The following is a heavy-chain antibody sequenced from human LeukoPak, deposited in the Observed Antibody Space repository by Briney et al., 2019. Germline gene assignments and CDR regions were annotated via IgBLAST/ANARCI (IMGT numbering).Heavy chain of an antibody. Sequence: ASVKVPCKASGYTFTSYAMHWVRQAPGQRLEWMGWINAGNGNTKYSQKFQGRVTIARDTSASTAYMELSSLRSEDTAVYYCARVGYYGSGSYYNDYGMDVWGQGTTVTVSS. CDR1: GYTFTSYA. J-gene: IGHJ6*02. CDR3: ARVGYYGSGSYYNDYGMDV. CDR2: INAGNGNT. D-gene: IGHD3-10*01. V-gene: IGHV1-3*01.